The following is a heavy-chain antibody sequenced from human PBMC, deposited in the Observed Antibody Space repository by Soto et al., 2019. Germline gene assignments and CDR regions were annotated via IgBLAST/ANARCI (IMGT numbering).Heavy chain of an antibody. J-gene: IGHJ4*02. CDR3: AARGGGGGY. D-gene: IGHD3-16*01. V-gene: IGHV3-53*01. CDR2: IYSGGYT. Sequence: EVQLVESGGGLIQPGGSLRLSCAVSGFTVSNNYMSWVRQAPGKGLEGVSVIYSGGYTAYGDSVKGRFTISRDNSKNTLSPQMNSLGAQDTGVFFWAARGGGGGYWGQGTLVTVSS. CDR1: GFTVSNNY.